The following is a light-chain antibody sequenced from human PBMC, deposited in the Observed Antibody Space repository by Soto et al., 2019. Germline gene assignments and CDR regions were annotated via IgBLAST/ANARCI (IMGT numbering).Light chain of an antibody. V-gene: IGKV1-5*03. J-gene: IGKJ1*01. CDR1: QSISSW. CDR2: KAS. CDR3: QQYNSYSWT. Sequence: DIQMTQSPSTLSASVGDRVTITCRASQSISSWLAWYQQKPGKAPKLLTYKASSLESGVPSRFSGSGSGTEFTLTISSLQPDEFATYYCQQYNSYSWTFGQGTKVEIK.